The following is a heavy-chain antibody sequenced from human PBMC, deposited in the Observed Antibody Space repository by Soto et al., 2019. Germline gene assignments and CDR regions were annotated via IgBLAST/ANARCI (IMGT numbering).Heavy chain of an antibody. CDR3: ARSNYYGSGNYYFNWFDP. Sequence: PSETLSLTCAVSRHSISSGFYWGWIRQPPGKGLEWIGNIYHSGSTYYNPSLKSRVTMSVDTSKSQFSLKLSSVTAADPAVYYCARSNYYGSGNYYFNWFDPWGQGTLVTVSS. CDR2: IYHSGST. J-gene: IGHJ5*02. D-gene: IGHD3-10*01. CDR1: RHSISSGFY. V-gene: IGHV4-38-2*01.